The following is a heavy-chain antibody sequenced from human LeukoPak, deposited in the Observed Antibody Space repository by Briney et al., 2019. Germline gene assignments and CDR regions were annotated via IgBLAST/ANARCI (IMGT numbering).Heavy chain of an antibody. D-gene: IGHD3-3*01. Sequence: PSETLSLTCTVSGGAVSSGNYYWGWIRQPPGKGLEWIGSIYYSGSTYYNPSLKSRVTISVDTSKNQFSLKLSSVTAADTAVYYCASITPEWLSIANFDYWGQGTLVTVSS. CDR2: IYYSGST. J-gene: IGHJ4*02. CDR3: ASITPEWLSIANFDY. V-gene: IGHV4-39*01. CDR1: GGAVSSGNYY.